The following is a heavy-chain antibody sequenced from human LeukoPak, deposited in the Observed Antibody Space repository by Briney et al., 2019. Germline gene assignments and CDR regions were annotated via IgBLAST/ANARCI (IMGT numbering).Heavy chain of an antibody. Sequence: SETLSHTCTVSGDSIRSYYWSWVRQPPGKGLEWIGFIYYNGNTNYNPSLKSRVTISIDTSKSQFSLKLSSVSAADTAVYYCARCGYSYGSGYQFDSWGQGALVTVSS. CDR2: IYYNGNT. D-gene: IGHD5-18*01. CDR1: GDSIRSYY. CDR3: ARCGYSYGSGYQFDS. V-gene: IGHV4-59*01. J-gene: IGHJ4*02.